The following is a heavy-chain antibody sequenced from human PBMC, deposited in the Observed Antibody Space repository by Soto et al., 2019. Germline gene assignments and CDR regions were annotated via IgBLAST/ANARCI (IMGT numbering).Heavy chain of an antibody. Sequence: QVQLVESGGGVVQPGRSLRLSCAASGFTFSSYAMHWVRQAPGKGLGWVAVISYDGSNKYYADSVKGRFTISRYNSKNTLYLQMNSLRAEDTAVYYCAREWDAFDIWGQGTMVTVSS. V-gene: IGHV3-30-3*01. J-gene: IGHJ3*02. CDR3: AREWDAFDI. CDR1: GFTFSSYA. CDR2: ISYDGSNK.